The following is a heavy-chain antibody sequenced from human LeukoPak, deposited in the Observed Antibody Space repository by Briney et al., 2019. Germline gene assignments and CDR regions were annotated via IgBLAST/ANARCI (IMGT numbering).Heavy chain of an antibody. J-gene: IGHJ6*03. D-gene: IGHD3-10*01. CDR3: ARAGRVRGVIIDYYYYYMDV. CDR2: ISYDGSNK. Sequence: SLRLSCAASGCTFSSYAMHWVRQPPGKGLEWVAVISYDGSNKYYADSVKGRFTISRDNSKNTLYLQMNSLRAEDTAVYYCARAGRVRGVIIDYYYYYMDVWGKGTTVTVSS. V-gene: IGHV3-30*04. CDR1: GCTFSSYA.